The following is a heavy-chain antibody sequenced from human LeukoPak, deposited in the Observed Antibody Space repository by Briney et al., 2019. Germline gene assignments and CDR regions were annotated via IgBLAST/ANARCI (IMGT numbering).Heavy chain of an antibody. CDR3: ARDRNYDFWSGYPYYYYYMDV. Sequence: SETLSLTCTVSGGSISSGSYYWSWIRQPAGKGLEWIGRIYTSGSTNYNPSLKSRVTISVDTSKNQFSLKLSSVTAADTAVYYCARDRNYDFWSGYPYYYYYMDVWGKGTTVTVSS. CDR1: GGSISSGSYY. J-gene: IGHJ6*03. D-gene: IGHD3-3*01. V-gene: IGHV4-61*02. CDR2: IYTSGST.